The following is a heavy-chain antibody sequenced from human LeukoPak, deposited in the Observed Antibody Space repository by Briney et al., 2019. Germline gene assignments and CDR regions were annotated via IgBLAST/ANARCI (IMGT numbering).Heavy chain of an antibody. Sequence: GESLKISCKGSGYRFTSYWIGWVRQMPGQGLEWVGIIYPGDSDTRYSPSFQGQVTISADKSISTAYLQWSSLKASDTAMYYCARLLNGPLRFLEWLLQGYFDYWRRGTLVTVPS. J-gene: IGHJ4*02. V-gene: IGHV5-51*01. D-gene: IGHD3-3*01. CDR2: IYPGDSDT. CDR3: ARLLNGPLRFLEWLLQGYFDY. CDR1: GYRFTSYW.